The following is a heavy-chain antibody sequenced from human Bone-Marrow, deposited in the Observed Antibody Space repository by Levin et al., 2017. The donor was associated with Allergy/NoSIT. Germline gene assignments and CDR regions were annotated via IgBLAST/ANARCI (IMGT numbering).Heavy chain of an antibody. J-gene: IGHJ1*01. CDR2: LYWDDDE. CDR3: ANSGGSRFGELYYFQY. V-gene: IGHV2-5*02. Sequence: SGPTLVKPTQTLTLTCTFSGFSLTTSGVGVSWIRQPPGKALEWLAILYWDDDEYYNPSLKSRLAITKDTSKNQVVLTLNNMDPEDTATYFCANSGGSRFGELYYFQYWGQGTLVAVSS. D-gene: IGHD3-16*01. CDR1: GFSLTTSGVG.